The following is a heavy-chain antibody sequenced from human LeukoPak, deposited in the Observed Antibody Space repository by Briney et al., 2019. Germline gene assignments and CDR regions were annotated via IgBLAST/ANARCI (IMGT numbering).Heavy chain of an antibody. J-gene: IGHJ3*01. Sequence: GGSLRLSFAASGLTFSSYAMSWFRQAPGKGLEWVSAISGSGGSTYYADSVKGRFIISRDNSKNILYLQMNSLRAEDTAIYYCAKCSASYSNDAFDVWGRGTMVTVSS. CDR1: GLTFSSYA. CDR2: ISGSGGST. D-gene: IGHD3-10*02. CDR3: AKCSASYSNDAFDV. V-gene: IGHV3-23*01.